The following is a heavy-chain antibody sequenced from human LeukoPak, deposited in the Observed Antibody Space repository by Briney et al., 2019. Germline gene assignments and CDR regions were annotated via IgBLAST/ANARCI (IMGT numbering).Heavy chain of an antibody. CDR2: INHSGST. CDR1: GGSFSVYY. J-gene: IGHJ3*02. D-gene: IGHD3-10*01. Sequence: PSETLSLTCAVYGGSFSVYYWNWIRHPPGKGLEWIGEINHSGSTNYNPSLKSRVTISIDTSKNQFSLKLSSVTAADTAVYYCARDGPSYAFDIWGQGTMVTVSS. V-gene: IGHV4-34*01. CDR3: ARDGPSYAFDI.